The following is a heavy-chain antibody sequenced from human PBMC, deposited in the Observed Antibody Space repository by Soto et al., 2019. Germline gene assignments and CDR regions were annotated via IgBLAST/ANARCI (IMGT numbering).Heavy chain of an antibody. CDR1: GFIVSSNY. CDR3: ARDQSTSWSVKYYGMDV. V-gene: IGHV3-53*01. CDR2: IYTGGST. D-gene: IGHD6-13*01. Sequence: EVQLVESGGGLIQPGGSLRLSCAASGFIVSSNYMSWVRQAPGKGLEWVAVIYTGGSTYYAHSVKGRFTISRDNSKNTLYLQMNHLRAEDTAVYYCARDQSTSWSVKYYGMDVWGQGTTVTVSS. J-gene: IGHJ6*02.